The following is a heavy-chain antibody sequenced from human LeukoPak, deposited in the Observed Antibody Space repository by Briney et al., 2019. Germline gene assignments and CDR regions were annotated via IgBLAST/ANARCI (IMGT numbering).Heavy chain of an antibody. CDR2: INHKSGGT. CDR1: GYSFIGYY. Sequence: GASVKVSCKASGYSFIGYYIHWVRQAPGQGLEWMGWINHKSGGTNFAQKFQGRVVVTTDTSISTVYMELYSLTSDDTAVYYCARPTRSGGSGYESFDYWGQGTLVSVSP. J-gene: IGHJ4*02. V-gene: IGHV1-2*02. D-gene: IGHD5-18*01. CDR3: ARPTRSGGSGYESFDY.